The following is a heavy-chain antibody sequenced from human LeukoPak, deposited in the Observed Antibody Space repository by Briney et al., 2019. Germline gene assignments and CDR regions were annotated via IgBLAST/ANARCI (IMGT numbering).Heavy chain of an antibody. CDR3: ARDYCGGDCYHNGRYYYYGMDV. CDR1: GYTFTSYY. V-gene: IGHV1-69*13. CDR2: IIPIFGTA. D-gene: IGHD2-21*02. J-gene: IGHJ6*02. Sequence: SVKVSCKASGYTFTSYYMHWVRQAPGQGLEWMGGIIPIFGTANCAQKFQGRVTITADESTSTAYMELSSLRSEDTAVYYCARDYCGGDCYHNGRYYYYGMDVWGQGTTVTASS.